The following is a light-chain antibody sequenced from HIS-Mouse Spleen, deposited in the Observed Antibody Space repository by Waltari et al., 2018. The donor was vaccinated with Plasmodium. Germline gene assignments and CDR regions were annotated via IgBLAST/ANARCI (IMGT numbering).Light chain of an antibody. CDR1: NIGSKS. Sequence: SYVLTQPPSVSVAPGQTARITCGGNNIGSKSVHWYQQKPGQAPVLVVYVYSDRPSGIPERFSGANSGNTATLTISRVEAGDEADYYCQVWDSSSDHYVFGTGTKVTVL. J-gene: IGLJ1*01. V-gene: IGLV3-21*02. CDR2: VYS. CDR3: QVWDSSSDHYV.